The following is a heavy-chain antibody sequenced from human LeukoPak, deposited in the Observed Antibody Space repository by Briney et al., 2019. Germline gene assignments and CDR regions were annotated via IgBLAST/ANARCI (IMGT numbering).Heavy chain of an antibody. V-gene: IGHV3-66*02. D-gene: IGHD3-10*01. Sequence: QPGGSLRLSCAASGFSVSSNYMTWVRQAPGKGLGWVSVIHSGGRAYYADSVKGRFTTSRDNSKNTLDLQVNSLSVEDTAVYYCVGVETITMVRGASGDVWGKGTTVTVSS. J-gene: IGHJ6*04. CDR3: VGVETITMVRGASGDV. CDR1: GFSVSSNY. CDR2: IHSGGRA.